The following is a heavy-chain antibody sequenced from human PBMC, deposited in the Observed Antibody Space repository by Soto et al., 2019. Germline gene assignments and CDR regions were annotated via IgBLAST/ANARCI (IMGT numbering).Heavy chain of an antibody. J-gene: IGHJ6*02. V-gene: IGHV5-51*01. CDR2: IYPGDSDT. Sequence: PGESLKISCKGSGYSFTSYWVGWVRQMPGKGLEWMGIIYPGDSDTRYSPSFQGQVTISADKSISTAYLQWSSLKASDTAMYYCARRRGLDSGYYYGMDVWGQGTTVTVSS. D-gene: IGHD1-1*01. CDR3: ARRRGLDSGYYYGMDV. CDR1: GYSFTSYW.